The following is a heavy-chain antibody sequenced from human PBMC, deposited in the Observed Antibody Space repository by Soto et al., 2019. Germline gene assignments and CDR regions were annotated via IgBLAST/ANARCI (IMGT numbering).Heavy chain of an antibody. J-gene: IGHJ5*01. Sequence: WWSLRLSCSASTLTGSFYGIQWFRQAPGKGLDWVAFISNDGGTQYYADSVRGRFSISRDNSMNTVDLHMNSLRAEDTAIYYCARDIWSGNYKWFDSWGQGTLVTVSS. CDR2: ISNDGGTQ. CDR3: ARDIWSGNYKWFDS. D-gene: IGHD3-3*01. V-gene: IGHV3-30*03. CDR1: TLTGSFYG.